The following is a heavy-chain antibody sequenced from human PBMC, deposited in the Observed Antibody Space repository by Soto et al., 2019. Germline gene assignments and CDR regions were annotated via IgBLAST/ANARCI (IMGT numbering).Heavy chain of an antibody. CDR2: ISRVGST. CDR1: GFSVSNLF. D-gene: IGHD3-3*01. J-gene: IGHJ4*02. Sequence: EVQLVESGGGWVQPGGSRRLSWAASGFSVSNLFMTWVRRAPGKGLEWVSVISRVGSTYYADSVKGRFTISRDNSKNTLYLEMNSLRAGDTAVYYCARDTLGGAYDFRHGGQGTLVTVSS. V-gene: IGHV3-66*01. CDR3: ARDTLGGAYDFRH.